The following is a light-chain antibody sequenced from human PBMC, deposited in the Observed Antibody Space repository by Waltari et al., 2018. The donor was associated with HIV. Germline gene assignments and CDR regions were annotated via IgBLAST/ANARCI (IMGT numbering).Light chain of an antibody. J-gene: IGLJ1*01. CDR2: KNT. CDR3: LSADRSGTYV. CDR1: ASPKPY. Sequence: SSDLTQPPSVSVSPGQTARITCSGDASPKPYTHWFQQKPGQAPVVVIHKNTERPAGIPERFSASRSGTTVTLTITGGQTDDEADYYCLSADRSGTYVFGPGTTVTVL. V-gene: IGLV3-25*03.